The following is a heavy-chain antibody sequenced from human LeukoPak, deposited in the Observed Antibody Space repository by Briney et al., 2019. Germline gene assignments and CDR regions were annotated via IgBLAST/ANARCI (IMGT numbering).Heavy chain of an antibody. CDR3: ARDLSAAFDF. CDR2: LVYDERS. D-gene: IGHD6-19*01. Sequence: GGSLRLSCAASGFPFSSYGMHWVRQAPGKGLGWVARLVYDERSDYANSVKGRFSISRDNSKNTLFLDMSDLRVEDTAVYYCARDLSAAFDFWGQGVLVTASS. J-gene: IGHJ4*02. CDR1: GFPFSSYG. V-gene: IGHV3-33*05.